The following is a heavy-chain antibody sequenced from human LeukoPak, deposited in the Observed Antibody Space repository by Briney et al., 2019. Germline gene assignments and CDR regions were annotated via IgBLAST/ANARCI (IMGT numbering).Heavy chain of an antibody. V-gene: IGHV3-53*01. J-gene: IGHJ4*02. CDR1: GFTVITND. CDR2: LYSDDNT. D-gene: IGHD1-14*01. Sequence: AGGSLTLSCPASGFTVITNDMTWVRQAPGKGLELVSVLYSDDNTKYADSVQGRFTISRDNSKNTLYLEMNSLSPDDTAVYYCARGVEPLAANTLAYWGQGTLVTVSS. CDR3: ARGVEPLAANTLAY.